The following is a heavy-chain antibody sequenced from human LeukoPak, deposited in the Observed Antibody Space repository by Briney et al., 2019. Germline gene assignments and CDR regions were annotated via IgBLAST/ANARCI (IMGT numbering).Heavy chain of an antibody. CDR2: IYHSGST. V-gene: IGHV4-38-2*01. J-gene: IGHJ3*02. D-gene: IGHD1-1*01. CDR1: GYSISSGYY. Sequence: SETLSLTCAVSGYSISSGYYWGWIRQPPGKGLEWIGSIYHSGSTYYNPSLKSRVTISVDTSKNQFSLKLSSATAADTAVYYCARRTTSGVDAFDIWGQGTMVTVSS. CDR3: ARRTTSGVDAFDI.